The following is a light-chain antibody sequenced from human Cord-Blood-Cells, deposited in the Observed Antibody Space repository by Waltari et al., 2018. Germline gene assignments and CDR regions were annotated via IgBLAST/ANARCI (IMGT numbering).Light chain of an antibody. CDR1: GSDVGVTN. CDR2: EGS. J-gene: IGLJ3*02. V-gene: IGLV2-23*01. Sequence: QFPLTHPPPVSGSPGKSTPPSSTGPGSDVGVTNFSSGYQQHPGKAPKRRFKEGSKGPSGVSNRFSGSKSGNTASLTISGLQAEDEADYYCCSYAGSSTWVFGGGTKLTVL. CDR3: CSYAGSSTWV.